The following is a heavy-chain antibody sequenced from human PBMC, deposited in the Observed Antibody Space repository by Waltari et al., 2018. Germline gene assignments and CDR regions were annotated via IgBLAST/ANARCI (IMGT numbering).Heavy chain of an antibody. J-gene: IGHJ4*02. CDR2: IWHDGTRQ. D-gene: IGHD6-13*01. CDR1: TFSSYG. V-gene: IGHV3-33*06. CDR3: AKEAGGGSSTQFAL. Sequence: TFSSYGMDWVRQAPGKGLEWVAVIWHDGTRQYYADSVKGRFSVSRDNYEKTVSLEMNSLRVEDTAVYYCAKEAGGGSSTQFALWGRGTQVTVS.